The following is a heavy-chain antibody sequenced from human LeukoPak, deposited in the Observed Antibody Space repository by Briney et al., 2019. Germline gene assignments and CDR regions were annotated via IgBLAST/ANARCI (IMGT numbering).Heavy chain of an antibody. Sequence: ASVKVSCKASGYTFPNYAIIWVRQAPGQGLEWMGWISAYNGNTNYAQKLQGRVTMTTDTSTSTAYMELRSLRSDDTAVYYCARGLTIFGVAGAFDIWGQGTMVTVSS. CDR3: ARGLTIFGVAGAFDI. D-gene: IGHD3-3*01. CDR2: ISAYNGNT. J-gene: IGHJ3*02. V-gene: IGHV1-18*01. CDR1: GYTFPNYA.